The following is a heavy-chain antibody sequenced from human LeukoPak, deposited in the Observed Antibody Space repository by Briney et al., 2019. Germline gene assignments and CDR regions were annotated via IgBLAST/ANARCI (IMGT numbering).Heavy chain of an antibody. CDR3: AKTTVGYSSGRYPGWPADS. CDR2: ICGSGGCT. D-gene: IGHD6-19*01. J-gene: IGHJ4*02. Sequence: GGSLRLSYEASGFIFNTYAIYWVRQAPGKGLEWVSGICGSGGCTYYADSVKGRFTISRDNSKNTVYLEMNSLTADDTAVYYCAKTTVGYSSGRYPGWPADSWGQGALVTVS. V-gene: IGHV3-23*01. CDR1: GFIFNTYA.